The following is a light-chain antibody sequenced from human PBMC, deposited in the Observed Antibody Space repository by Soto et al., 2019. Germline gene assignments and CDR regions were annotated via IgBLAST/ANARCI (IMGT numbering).Light chain of an antibody. Sequence: DIQMTQSPSTLSASVGDRVTITCRASQDISSWLAWYQHKPGRAPNLLIYDASSLERGVPSRFSGSGSGPEFTLTISGLQPDDFATYYCQQYKTYTVYTLGQGTKLEIK. V-gene: IGKV1-5*01. CDR3: QQYKTYTVYT. CDR1: QDISSW. J-gene: IGKJ2*01. CDR2: DAS.